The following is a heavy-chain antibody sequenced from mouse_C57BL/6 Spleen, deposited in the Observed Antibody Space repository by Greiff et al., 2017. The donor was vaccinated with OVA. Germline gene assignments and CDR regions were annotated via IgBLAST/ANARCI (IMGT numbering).Heavy chain of an antibody. CDR2: IDPSDSET. V-gene: IGHV1-52*01. CDR1: GYTFTSYW. D-gene: IGHD1-1*01. J-gene: IGHJ4*01. CDR3: ARRYYYGSSYDYAMDY. Sequence: QVQLQQPGAELVRPGSSVKLSCKVSGYTFTSYWMHWVKQRPIQGLEWIGNIDPSDSETHYNQKFKDKATLTVDKSSSTAYMQLSSLTSEDSAVYYCARRYYYGSSYDYAMDYWGQGTSVTVSS.